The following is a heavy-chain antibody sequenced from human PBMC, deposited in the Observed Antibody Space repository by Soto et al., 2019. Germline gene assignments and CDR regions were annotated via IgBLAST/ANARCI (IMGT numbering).Heavy chain of an antibody. CDR3: ARRNTRGEYGMDV. CDR1: GYKFTNQW. Sequence: EVQLVQSGAEVKKPGESLKISCKGSGYKFTNQWIGWVRQMPGKGLEWMGIIYPGDSDTRYSPSFQGQVTISADKSISTAYLQWSSLKASDTAVYYCARRNTRGEYGMDVWGQGTTVTVSS. D-gene: IGHD2-21*01. V-gene: IGHV5-51*01. CDR2: IYPGDSDT. J-gene: IGHJ6*02.